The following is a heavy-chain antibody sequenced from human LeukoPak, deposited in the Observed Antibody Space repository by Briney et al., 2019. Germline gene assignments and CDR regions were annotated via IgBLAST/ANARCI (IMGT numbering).Heavy chain of an antibody. V-gene: IGHV3-30*02. Sequence: GGSLRLSCAASGFTFSSYGMHWVRQAPGKGLEWVAFIRYDGSNKYYADSVKGRFTISRDDSKNTLYLQMNSLKTEDTAVYYCTTVGTGYCSSTSCYPAEYFQHWGQGTLVTVSS. CDR1: GFTFSSYG. CDR2: IRYDGSNK. D-gene: IGHD2-2*01. CDR3: TTVGTGYCSSTSCYPAEYFQH. J-gene: IGHJ1*01.